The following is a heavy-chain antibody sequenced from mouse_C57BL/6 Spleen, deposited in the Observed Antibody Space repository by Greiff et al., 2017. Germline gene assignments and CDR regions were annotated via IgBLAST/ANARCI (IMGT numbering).Heavy chain of an antibody. J-gene: IGHJ1*03. Sequence: EVKLVESGGGLVKPGGSLKLSCAASGFTFSDYGMHWVRQAPEKGLEWVAYISSGSSTIYYADTVKGRFTISRDNAKNTLFLQMTSLRSEDTAMYYCARPHYYGSEYFDVWGTGTTVTVSS. CDR2: ISSGSSTI. CDR3: ARPHYYGSEYFDV. CDR1: GFTFSDYG. D-gene: IGHD1-1*01. V-gene: IGHV5-17*01.